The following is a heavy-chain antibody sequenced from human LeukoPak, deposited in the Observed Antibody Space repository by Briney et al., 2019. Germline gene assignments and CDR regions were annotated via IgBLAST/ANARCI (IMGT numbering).Heavy chain of an antibody. D-gene: IGHD6-19*01. V-gene: IGHV1-18*01. CDR2: ISAYNGNT. J-gene: IGHJ4*02. CDR1: GYTFTSYG. Sequence: ASVKVSCKASGYTFTSYGISWVRQAPGQGLEWMGWISAYNGNTNYAQKLQGRATMTTDTSTSTAYMELRSLRSDDTAVYYCARDRRAVAGSGFDYWGQGTLVTVSS. CDR3: ARDRRAVAGSGFDY.